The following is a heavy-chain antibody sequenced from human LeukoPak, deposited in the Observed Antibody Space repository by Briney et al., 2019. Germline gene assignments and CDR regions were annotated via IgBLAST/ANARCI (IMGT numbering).Heavy chain of an antibody. Sequence: GGSLRLSCAASGFTFSSYEMNWVRQAPGKGLGWVSYISSSGSTIYYADSVKGRFTISRDNAKNSLYLQMNSLRAEDTAVYYCARDIGSSSWGVYDPWGQGTLVTVSS. CDR3: ARDIGSSSWGVYDP. D-gene: IGHD6-13*01. CDR1: GFTFSSYE. CDR2: ISSSGSTI. V-gene: IGHV3-48*03. J-gene: IGHJ5*02.